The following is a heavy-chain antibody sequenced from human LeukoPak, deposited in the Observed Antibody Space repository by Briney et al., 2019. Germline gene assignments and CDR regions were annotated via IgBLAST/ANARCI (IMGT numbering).Heavy chain of an antibody. J-gene: IGHJ4*02. CDR3: AREHYNWNPFDY. Sequence: GASVKVSCKASGGTFSSYAISWVRQAPGQGLEWMGRIIPILGIANYAQKFQGSVTITADKSTSTAYMELSSLRSEDTAVYYCAREHYNWNPFDYWGQGTLVTVSS. V-gene: IGHV1-69*04. D-gene: IGHD1-20*01. CDR2: IIPILGIA. CDR1: GGTFSSYA.